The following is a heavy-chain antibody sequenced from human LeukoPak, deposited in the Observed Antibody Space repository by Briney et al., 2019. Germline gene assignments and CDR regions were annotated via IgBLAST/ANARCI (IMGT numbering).Heavy chain of an antibody. CDR1: GFTFSSYG. D-gene: IGHD6-13*01. Sequence: GGSLRLSCAASGFTFSSYGMHWVRQAPGKGLEWVAFISYDGSNKYYGDSVKGRFTISRDNSKNTLYLQMNSLRAEDTAVYYCAKGVVSKAVAGLGYFDYWGQGTLVTVSS. J-gene: IGHJ4*02. V-gene: IGHV3-30*18. CDR3: AKGVVSKAVAGLGYFDY. CDR2: ISYDGSNK.